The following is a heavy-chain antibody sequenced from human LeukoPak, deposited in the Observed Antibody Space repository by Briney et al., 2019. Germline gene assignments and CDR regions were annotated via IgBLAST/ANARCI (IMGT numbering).Heavy chain of an antibody. Sequence: GGSLRLSCAASGFTFSSYSMNWVRQAPGKGLEWVSSISSRSSYIYYADSVKGRFTISRDNSKNTLYLQMNSLRAEDTAVYYCAKGRDGYNYWFDPWGQGTLVTVSS. V-gene: IGHV3-21*04. D-gene: IGHD5-24*01. J-gene: IGHJ5*02. CDR2: ISSRSSYI. CDR1: GFTFSSYS. CDR3: AKGRDGYNYWFDP.